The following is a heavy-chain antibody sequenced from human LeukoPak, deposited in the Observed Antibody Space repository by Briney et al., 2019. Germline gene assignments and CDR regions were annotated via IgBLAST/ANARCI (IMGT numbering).Heavy chain of an antibody. CDR3: ARAAAGQQQLGLDY. Sequence: ASVKVSCKASGYTFTGYYIHWVRPAPGQGLEWMGWINPNSGGTNYAQKLQGRVTMTRDTSISTAYMELSRLRSDDTAVYYCARAAAGQQQLGLDYWGQGTLVTLSS. D-gene: IGHD6-13*01. V-gene: IGHV1-2*02. CDR1: GYTFTGYY. J-gene: IGHJ4*02. CDR2: INPNSGGT.